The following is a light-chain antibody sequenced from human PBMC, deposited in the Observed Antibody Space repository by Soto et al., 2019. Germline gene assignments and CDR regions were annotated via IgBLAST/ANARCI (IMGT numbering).Light chain of an antibody. V-gene: IGKV3-20*01. CDR3: QQYGRSPLT. CDR2: ATS. J-gene: IGKJ4*01. CDR1: QSVSSTL. Sequence: EIVLTQSPDTLSLSPGERATLSCRASQSVSSTLLAWYQQKPGQAPRLLIYATSSRATGISDRFSGSGSGTDFTLTISRLEPEDFAVYYCQQYGRSPLTFGGGTKVEIK.